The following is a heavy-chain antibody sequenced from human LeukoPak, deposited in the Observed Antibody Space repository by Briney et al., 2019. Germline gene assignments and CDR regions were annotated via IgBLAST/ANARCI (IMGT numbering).Heavy chain of an antibody. Sequence: SETLSLTCTVSGGSISSGVYYWGWIRQPPGKGLEWIGYIYYSGSTYYNPSLKSRVTISVDTSKNQFSLKLSSVTAADTAVYYCARDVSGWADYWGQGTLVSVSS. CDR3: ARDVSGWADY. V-gene: IGHV4-30-4*01. CDR1: GGSISSGVYY. D-gene: IGHD6-19*01. J-gene: IGHJ4*02. CDR2: IYYSGST.